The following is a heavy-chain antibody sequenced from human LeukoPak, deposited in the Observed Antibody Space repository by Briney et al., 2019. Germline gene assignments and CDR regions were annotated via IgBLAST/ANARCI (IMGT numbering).Heavy chain of an antibody. CDR2: IYSGGST. Sequence: GGSLRLSCAASGFIFSSYGMHWVRQAPGKGLEWVSVIYSGGSTYYADSVKGRFTISRDNSKNTLYLQMNSLRAEDTAVYYCAREGTPYSSGWHDAFDIWGQGTMVTVSS. CDR3: AREGTPYSSGWHDAFDI. D-gene: IGHD6-19*01. J-gene: IGHJ3*02. V-gene: IGHV3-66*01. CDR1: GFIFSSYG.